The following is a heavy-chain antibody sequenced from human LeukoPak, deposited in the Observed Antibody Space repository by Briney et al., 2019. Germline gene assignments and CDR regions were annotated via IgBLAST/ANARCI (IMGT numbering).Heavy chain of an antibody. Sequence: GGSLRLSCAASGFTFSSYSMNWVRQAPGKGLEWVSSISSSSSYIYYADSVKGRFTIFRDNAQNSLYLQMNSLRVEDTALYYFWRAGRVGGATPDHGGQGTLVTVPA. CDR2: ISSSSSYI. CDR3: WRAGRVGGATPDH. V-gene: IGHV3-21*01. CDR1: GFTFSSYS. D-gene: IGHD1-26*01. J-gene: IGHJ4*02.